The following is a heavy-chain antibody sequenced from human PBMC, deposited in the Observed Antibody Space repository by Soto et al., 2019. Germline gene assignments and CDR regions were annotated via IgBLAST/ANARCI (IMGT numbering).Heavy chain of an antibody. CDR2: IIPLFGLT. Sequence: QVQLVQSGAEVRKPGSSVKVSCKASTDTFRNYAISWVRQAPGQGLEWMGGIIPLFGLTKFAEKFQGRLTITAYESTSSVYVDLSSLRSGDTAVYYWARDRGSGEHQAAPTARYGMDVWGPGTTVTASS. CDR3: ARDRGSGEHQAAPTARYGMDV. D-gene: IGHD3-10*01. V-gene: IGHV1-69*19. CDR1: TDTFRNYA. J-gene: IGHJ6*02.